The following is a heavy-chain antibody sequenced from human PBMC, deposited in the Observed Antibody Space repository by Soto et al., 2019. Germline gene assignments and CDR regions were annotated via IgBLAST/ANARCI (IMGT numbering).Heavy chain of an antibody. CDR2: TYYRSKWYN. CDR1: GYSVSSNSAA. Sequence: QTLSLTCAISGYSVSSNSAAWNLIRQSPSRGLEWLGRTYYRSKWYNDYAVSVKSRITINPDTSKNQFSLQLNSVTPEDTAVYYCARGGYRRGYYGMDVWGQGTTVTVSS. V-gene: IGHV6-1*01. CDR3: ARGGYRRGYYGMDV. D-gene: IGHD5-18*01. J-gene: IGHJ6*02.